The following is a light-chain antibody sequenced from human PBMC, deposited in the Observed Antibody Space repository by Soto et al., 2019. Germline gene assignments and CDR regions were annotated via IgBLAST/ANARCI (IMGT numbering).Light chain of an antibody. J-gene: IGKJ4*01. Sequence: DIQMTQSPSTLSASIGDRVTITCRASQSISSWLAWYQQKPGKAPKLLIYKASSLESGVPSRFRGSGSGTEFTLAISSLQADDFATYYCQQYKSYSLTFGGGTKVDIK. CDR2: KAS. CDR1: QSISSW. V-gene: IGKV1-5*03. CDR3: QQYKSYSLT.